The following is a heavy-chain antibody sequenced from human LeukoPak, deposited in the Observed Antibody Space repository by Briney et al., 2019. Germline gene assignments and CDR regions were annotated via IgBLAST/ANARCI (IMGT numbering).Heavy chain of an antibody. CDR3: AKGLYSYENGY. V-gene: IGHV3-30*18. CDR1: GFTFSSYG. Sequence: GRSLRLSCAASGFTFSSYGMHWVRQAPGKGLEWVAVISYNGSNKYYADSVKGRFTISRDNSKNTLYLQMNSLRAEDTAVYYCAKGLYSYENGYWGQGTLVTVSS. CDR2: ISYNGSNK. J-gene: IGHJ4*02. D-gene: IGHD3-22*01.